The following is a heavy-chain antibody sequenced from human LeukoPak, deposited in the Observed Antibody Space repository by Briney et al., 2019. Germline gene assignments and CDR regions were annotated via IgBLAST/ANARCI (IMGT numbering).Heavy chain of an antibody. CDR3: AKLWFGELLSPFDDAFDI. J-gene: IGHJ3*02. Sequence: SETLSLTCAVYGGSFSGYYWSWIRQHPGKGLEWIGYIYYSGSTYYNPSLKSRVTISVDTSKNQFSLKLSSVTAADTAVYYCAKLWFGELLSPFDDAFDIWGQGTMVTVSS. D-gene: IGHD3-10*01. CDR1: GGSFSGYY. CDR2: IYYSGST. V-gene: IGHV4-31*11.